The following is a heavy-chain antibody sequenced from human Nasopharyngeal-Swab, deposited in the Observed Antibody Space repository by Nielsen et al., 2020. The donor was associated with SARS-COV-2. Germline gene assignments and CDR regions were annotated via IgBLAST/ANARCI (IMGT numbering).Heavy chain of an antibody. V-gene: IGHV3-7*01. CDR3: ARVGSIFGVVMGENFDY. D-gene: IGHD3-3*02. Sequence: WIRQPPGKGLEWVANIKQDGSEKYYVDSVEGRFTISRDNAKNSLYLQMNSLRAEDTAVYHCARVGSIFGVVMGENFDYWGQGTLVTVSS. J-gene: IGHJ4*02. CDR2: IKQDGSEK.